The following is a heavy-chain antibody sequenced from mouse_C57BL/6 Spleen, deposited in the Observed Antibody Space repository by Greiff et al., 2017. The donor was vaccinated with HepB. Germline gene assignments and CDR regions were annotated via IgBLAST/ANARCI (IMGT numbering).Heavy chain of an antibody. D-gene: IGHD2-5*01. V-gene: IGHV5-4*01. Sequence: EVQGVESGGGLVKPGGSLKLSCAASGFTFSSYAMSWVRQTPEKRLEWVATISDGGSYTYYPDNVKGRFTISRDNAKNNLYLQMSHLKSEDTAMYYCARSRSNLAWFAYWGQGTLVTVSA. CDR2: ISDGGSYT. J-gene: IGHJ3*01. CDR1: GFTFSSYA. CDR3: ARSRSNLAWFAY.